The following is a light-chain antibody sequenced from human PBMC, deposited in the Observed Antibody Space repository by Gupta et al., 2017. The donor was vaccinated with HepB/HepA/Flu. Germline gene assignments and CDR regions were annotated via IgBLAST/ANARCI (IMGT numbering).Light chain of an antibody. J-gene: IGKJ5*01. V-gene: IGKV3-11*01. CDR3: QQRSEWPIA. CDR1: QSVGSY. Sequence: EIVLTQSPATLSLSPGERATLSCRASQSVGSYLAWYQQKPGQAPRLLINDASNRATGIPARFSGSGSGTDFTLTINSLEPEDFAFYYCQQRSEWPIAFGQGTQLEIK. CDR2: DAS.